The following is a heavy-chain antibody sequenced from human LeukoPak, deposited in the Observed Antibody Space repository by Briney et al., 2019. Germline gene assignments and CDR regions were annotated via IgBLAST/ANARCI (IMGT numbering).Heavy chain of an antibody. CDR2: ISGDTTYI. CDR3: ARRRTDTSSSFFDV. CDR1: GFTFSSYH. V-gene: IGHV3-21*01. J-gene: IGHJ3*01. Sequence: GGSLRLSCAASGFTFSSYHMHWVRQIPGERPEWVSSISGDTTYIYYADSVKGRFTISRDNTNTSLFLQMNSLRAEDTATYFCARRRTDTSSSFFDVWGPGTMVTVSS. D-gene: IGHD1-1*01.